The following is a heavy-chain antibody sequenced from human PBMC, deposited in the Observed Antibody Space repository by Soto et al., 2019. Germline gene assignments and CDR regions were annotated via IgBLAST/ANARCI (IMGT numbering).Heavy chain of an antibody. V-gene: IGHV1-69*12. CDR3: ARDLTRNDAFDI. CDR1: GGTFSSYA. CDR2: IIPIFGTA. D-gene: IGHD7-27*01. J-gene: IGHJ3*02. Sequence: QVQLVQSGAEVKKPGSSVKVSCKASGGTFSSYAISWVRQAPGQGLEWMGGIIPIFGTANYAQKFQGRVTIXAXXSTSTAYMELSSLRSENTAVYYCARDLTRNDAFDIWGQGTMVTVSS.